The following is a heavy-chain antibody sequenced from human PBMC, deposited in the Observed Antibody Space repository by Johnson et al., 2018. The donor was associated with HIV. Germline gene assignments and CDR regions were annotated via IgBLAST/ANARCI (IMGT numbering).Heavy chain of an antibody. CDR2: ISGSGGST. Sequence: VQLVESRGGLVKPGGSLRLSCAASGFTFTNAWMHWVRQAPGKGLEWVSAISGSGGSTYYADSVKGRFTISRDNSKNTLYLQMNSLRAEDTAVYYCANGGYSYGYDAFDIWGQGTMVTVSS. CDR3: ANGGYSYGYDAFDI. D-gene: IGHD5-18*01. CDR1: GFTFTNAW. J-gene: IGHJ3*02. V-gene: IGHV3-23*04.